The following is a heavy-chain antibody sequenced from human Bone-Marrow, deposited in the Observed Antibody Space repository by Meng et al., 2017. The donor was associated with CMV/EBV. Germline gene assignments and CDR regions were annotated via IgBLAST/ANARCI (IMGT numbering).Heavy chain of an antibody. J-gene: IGHJ4*02. CDR1: GYIFTSYG. Sequence: ASVKVSCKASGYIFTSYGISWVRQAPGQGLEWMGWISPYNGNTKYAQKFQGRVTMTTDTSTSTAYMELRSLRSDDTAVYYCARQAADYGSGSYYNWWGQGTLVTVSS. CDR2: ISPYNGNT. V-gene: IGHV1-18*01. D-gene: IGHD3-10*01. CDR3: ARQAADYGSGSYYNW.